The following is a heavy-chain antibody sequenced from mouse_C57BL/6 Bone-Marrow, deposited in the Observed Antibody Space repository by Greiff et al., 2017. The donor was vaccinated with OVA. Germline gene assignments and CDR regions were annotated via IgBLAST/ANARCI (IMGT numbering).Heavy chain of an antibody. V-gene: IGHV1-18*01. CDR1: GYTFTDYN. Sequence: VQLQQSGPELVKPGASVKIPCKASGYTFTDYNMDWVKQSPGKSLEWIGDINPNNGGTIYNQKFKGKATLTVDKSSSTAYMELRSLTSEDTAVYYCARRIYYGNLYAMDYWGQGTSVTVSS. D-gene: IGHD2-1*01. CDR2: INPNNGGT. CDR3: ARRIYYGNLYAMDY. J-gene: IGHJ4*01.